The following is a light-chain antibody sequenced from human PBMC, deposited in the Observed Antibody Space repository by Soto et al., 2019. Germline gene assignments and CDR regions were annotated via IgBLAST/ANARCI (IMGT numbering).Light chain of an antibody. J-gene: IGKJ2*01. V-gene: IGKV3-20*01. CDR1: RSVSSRY. CDR2: GAS. Sequence: EIVLTQSPGTLSLSPGERATLSCRASRSVSSRYLAWYQQKPGQAPRLLIYGASSRATGIPDRFSGSGSGTDFTLTITGLEPEDFAVYHCHQYGYSPITFGQGTKLEIK. CDR3: HQYGYSPIT.